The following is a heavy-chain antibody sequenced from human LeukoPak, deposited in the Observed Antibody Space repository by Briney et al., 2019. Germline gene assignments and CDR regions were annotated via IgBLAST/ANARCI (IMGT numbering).Heavy chain of an antibody. D-gene: IGHD3-10*01. CDR3: ARGFPSGNYYIFDY. CDR1: GYSISNGYY. CDR2: IYHSGSI. V-gene: IGHV4-38-2*02. J-gene: IGHJ4*02. Sequence: SETLSLTCTVSGYSISNGYYWGWIRQPPGKGLEWIGSIYHSGSIYYNPSLKSRATISADMSKKQVSLKVIFVTAADTATYYCARGFPSGNYYIFDYRGQGTLVTVSS.